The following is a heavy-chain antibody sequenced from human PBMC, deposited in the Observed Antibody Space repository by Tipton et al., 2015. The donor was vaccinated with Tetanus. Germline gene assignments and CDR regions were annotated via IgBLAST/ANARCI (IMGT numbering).Heavy chain of an antibody. CDR2: TNADGSST. J-gene: IGHJ4*02. CDR3: ARSLGGGSYYLDN. Sequence: GSLRLSCAASGFTFSSHWMHWVRQAPGKGLLWVSRTNADGSSTNYADSVKGRFTISRDNAKNTLYLQMNSLRDEDTAVYYCARSLGGGSYYLDNWGQGTLVTVSS. D-gene: IGHD1-26*01. CDR1: GFTFSSHW. V-gene: IGHV3-74*01.